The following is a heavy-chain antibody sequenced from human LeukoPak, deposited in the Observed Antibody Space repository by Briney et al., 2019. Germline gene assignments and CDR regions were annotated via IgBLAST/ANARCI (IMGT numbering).Heavy chain of an antibody. CDR1: GGSISSSSYY. CDR3: ARQAPRTTVTTADEEY. CDR2: IYYSGST. D-gene: IGHD4-17*01. Sequence: PSETLSLTCTVSGGSISSSSYYWGWIRQPPGKGLEWIGSIYYSGSTYYNPSLKSRVTISVGTSKNQFSLKLSSVTAADTAVYYCARQAPRTTVTTADEEYWGQGTLVTVSS. J-gene: IGHJ4*02. V-gene: IGHV4-39*01.